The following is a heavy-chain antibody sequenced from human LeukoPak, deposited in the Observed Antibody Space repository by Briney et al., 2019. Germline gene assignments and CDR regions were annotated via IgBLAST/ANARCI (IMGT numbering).Heavy chain of an antibody. V-gene: IGHV4-39*01. CDR1: GGSISSSSYY. CDR3: ERQSLVVQAFDY. D-gene: IGHD2-15*01. CDR2: IYYSGST. J-gene: IGHJ4*02. Sequence: SETLPLTCTVSGGSISSSSYYWGWIRQPPGKGLEWIGSIYYSGSTYYNPSLKSRVTISVDTSKNRFSLKLSSVTAADTTVYYCERQSLVVQAFDYWGQGTLVTVSS.